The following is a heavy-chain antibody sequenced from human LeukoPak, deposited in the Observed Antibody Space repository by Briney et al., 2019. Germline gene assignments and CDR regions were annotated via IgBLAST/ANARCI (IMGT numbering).Heavy chain of an antibody. D-gene: IGHD3-10*01. CDR2: IYPADSTA. V-gene: IGHV5-51*01. CDR3: ARGRRFGELSHPTYYFDY. Sequence: GESLKISCKASGYSFTTYWIGWVRQMPGKGLEWMGIIYPADSTAHYSPSFQGQVTISADKSISTAYLQWSSLKASDTAVYYCARGRRFGELSHPTYYFDYWGQGTQVTVSS. J-gene: IGHJ4*02. CDR1: GYSFTTYW.